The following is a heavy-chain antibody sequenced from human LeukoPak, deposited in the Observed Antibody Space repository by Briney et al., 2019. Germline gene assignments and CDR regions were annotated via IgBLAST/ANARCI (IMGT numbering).Heavy chain of an antibody. CDR1: GFTFSSYA. CDR3: ARVVDHDYGDYYLDY. V-gene: IGHV3-23*01. D-gene: IGHD4-17*01. Sequence: PGGSLRLSCAASGFTFSSYAMSWVRQAPGKGLECISGFSGNGGSTYYADSVKGRFTISRDNSKNTLYLQMNSLRAEDTAVYYCARVVDHDYGDYYLDYWGQGTLVTVSS. CDR2: FSGNGGST. J-gene: IGHJ4*02.